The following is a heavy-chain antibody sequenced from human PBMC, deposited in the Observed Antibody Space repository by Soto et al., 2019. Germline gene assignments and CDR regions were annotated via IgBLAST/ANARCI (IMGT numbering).Heavy chain of an antibody. V-gene: IGHV4-34*01. CDR2: INHSGST. Sequence: SSETLSLTCAVYGGSFSGYYWSWIRQPPGKGLEWIGEINHSGSTNYNPSLKSRVTISVDTSKNQFSLKLSSVTAADTAVYYCARVSPYYDFWSGYPYYFDYWGQGTLVTVSS. CDR3: ARVSPYYDFWSGYPYYFDY. CDR1: GGSFSGYY. J-gene: IGHJ4*02. D-gene: IGHD3-3*01.